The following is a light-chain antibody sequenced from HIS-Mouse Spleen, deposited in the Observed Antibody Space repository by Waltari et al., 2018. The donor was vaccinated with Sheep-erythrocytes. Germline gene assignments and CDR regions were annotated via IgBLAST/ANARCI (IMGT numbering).Light chain of an antibody. CDR3: CSYAGSSTPWV. V-gene: IGLV2-23*01. Sequence: QSALTQPASVSGSPGQSITISCTGTSSDVGSYNLVSWYPQHPGKAPNLMMYEGSKLPSGVSNRFAGSKSGNTASLTISGLQAEDEADYYGCSYAGSSTPWVFGGGTKLTVL. J-gene: IGLJ3*02. CDR1: SSDVGSYNL. CDR2: EGS.